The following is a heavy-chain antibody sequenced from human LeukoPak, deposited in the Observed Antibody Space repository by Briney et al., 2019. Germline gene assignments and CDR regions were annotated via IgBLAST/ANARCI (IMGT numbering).Heavy chain of an antibody. Sequence: PGGSLRLSCAASGFSFSNYSTNWVRQAPGKGLEWVSSITSLGTYTYYADSVKGRFTSSRDNSNTSLSLQMNSLRGEDTAVYYCARIFLTYSGYDLIFFDSWGQGALVTVS. CDR3: ARIFLTYSGYDLIFFDS. CDR2: ITSLGTYT. D-gene: IGHD5-12*01. CDR1: GFSFSNYS. J-gene: IGHJ4*02. V-gene: IGHV3-21*01.